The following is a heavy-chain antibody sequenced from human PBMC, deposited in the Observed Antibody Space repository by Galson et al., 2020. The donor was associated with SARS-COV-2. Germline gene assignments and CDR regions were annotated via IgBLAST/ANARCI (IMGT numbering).Heavy chain of an antibody. D-gene: IGHD3-3*01. V-gene: IGHV3-23*01. CDR3: AKVYDFWSCYYYYYYYYMDV. CDR2: ISGSGGST. CDR1: GFTFSSYA. Sequence: GESLKISCAASGFTFSSYAMSWVRQAPGKGLEWVSAISGSGGSTYYADSVKGRFTISRDNSKNTLYLQMNSLRAEDTAVYYCAKVYDFWSCYYYYYYYYMDVWGKGTTVTVSS. J-gene: IGHJ6*03.